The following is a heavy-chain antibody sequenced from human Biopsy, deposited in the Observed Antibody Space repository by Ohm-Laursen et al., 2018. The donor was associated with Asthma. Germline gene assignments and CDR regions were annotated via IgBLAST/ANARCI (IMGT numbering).Heavy chain of an antibody. CDR3: ARDGTDMNEAMPKDY. Sequence: SLRLSCAASGFTFSSYRMNWVRQAPGKGLEWVSSISSSSSYIYYADSVKGRFTISRDNAKNSLYLQMNSLRAEDTAVYYCARDGTDMNEAMPKDYWGQGTLVTVSS. D-gene: IGHD2-2*01. J-gene: IGHJ4*02. V-gene: IGHV3-21*01. CDR1: GFTFSSYR. CDR2: ISSSSSYI.